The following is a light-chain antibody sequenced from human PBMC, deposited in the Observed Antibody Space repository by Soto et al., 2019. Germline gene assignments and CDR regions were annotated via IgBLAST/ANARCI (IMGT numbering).Light chain of an antibody. V-gene: IGLV2-23*02. CDR2: EVT. CDR1: SSDVGSYNL. CDR3: CSYARSHYV. Sequence: QSVLTQPASVSGSPGQSITISCTGTSSDVGSYNLVSWYQQHPGTAPKPMISEVTKRPSGVSNRFSGSKSGNTASLTISGLQAEDEADYYCCSYARSHYVFGTGTKVTVL. J-gene: IGLJ1*01.